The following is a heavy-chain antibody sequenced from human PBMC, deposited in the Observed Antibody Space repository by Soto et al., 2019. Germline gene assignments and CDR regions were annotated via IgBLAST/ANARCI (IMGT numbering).Heavy chain of an antibody. Sequence: GGSLRLSCAASGFTFSSYSMNWVRQAPGKGLEWVSALSGSGGTIYYADSVKGRFTISRDNSKNTLYLQMNSLRVEDTAVYYCAIHPPVRERDMITFGGFDYWGQGTLVTVSS. J-gene: IGHJ4*02. D-gene: IGHD3-16*01. V-gene: IGHV3-23*01. CDR1: GFTFSSYS. CDR2: LSGSGGTI. CDR3: AIHPPVRERDMITFGGFDY.